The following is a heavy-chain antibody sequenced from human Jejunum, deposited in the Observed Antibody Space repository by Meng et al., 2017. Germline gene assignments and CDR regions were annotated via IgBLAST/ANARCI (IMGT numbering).Heavy chain of an antibody. CDR3: ARQSTQSGNYYVYPMHV. CDR1: GGSVSNDY. V-gene: IGHV4-59*02. D-gene: IGHD1-26*01. J-gene: IGHJ6*02. Sequence: GSLRLSCSVSGGSVSNDYWNWVRHSPGRGLEWIGYISNRGTTTYNPSLMGRVTMSLDTSKNVFSLKLTSVTAADTAVYYCARQSTQSGNYYVYPMHVWGLGTTVTVSS. CDR2: ISNRGTT.